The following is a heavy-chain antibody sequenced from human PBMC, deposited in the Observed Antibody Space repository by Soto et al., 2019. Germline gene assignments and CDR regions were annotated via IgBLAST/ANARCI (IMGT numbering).Heavy chain of an antibody. CDR2: AHHSGRT. CDR3: ARSEASVLDN. CDR1: GGSMSSSNW. J-gene: IGHJ4*02. Sequence: QVQLQESGPGLVKPSGTLSLTCTVSGGSMSSSNWWNWVRQPPGKGLEWIGEAHHSGRTNYNPSLKSRVTISVDKSKNHFSLKLSSVTPPATAVYYCARSEASVLDNWGQGTLVPVSS. V-gene: IGHV4-4*02. D-gene: IGHD3-10*01.